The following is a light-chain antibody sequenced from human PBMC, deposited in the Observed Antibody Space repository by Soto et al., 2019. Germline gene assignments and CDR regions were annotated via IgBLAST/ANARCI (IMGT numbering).Light chain of an antibody. J-gene: IGLJ1*01. Sequence: QSALTQPRSVSGSPGQSATISCAGTSTDVGGYNYVSWYQSHPGKAPKLIIYDITERPSGVPDRFSGSKSGNTASLTISGLQADDEADYYCCAYAGSFVYVFGTGTKLTVL. CDR1: STDVGGYNY. CDR2: DIT. CDR3: CAYAGSFVYV. V-gene: IGLV2-11*01.